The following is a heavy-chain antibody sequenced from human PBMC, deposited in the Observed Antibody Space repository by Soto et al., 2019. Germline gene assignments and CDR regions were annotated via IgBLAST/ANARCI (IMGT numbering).Heavy chain of an antibody. D-gene: IGHD2-21*02. CDR1: GGSISSGGFH. CDR2: IYYSGST. J-gene: IGHJ6*02. CDR3: ARDLWGYCGADCYPLDV. Sequence: SETLSLTWTVSGGSISSGGFHWSWNRQHPGKGLEWIGYIYYSGSTNYNPSLKSRVTISVDTSKNQFSLKLSSVTAADTAVYYCARDLWGYCGADCYPLDVWGQGTTVTVSS. V-gene: IGHV4-61*08.